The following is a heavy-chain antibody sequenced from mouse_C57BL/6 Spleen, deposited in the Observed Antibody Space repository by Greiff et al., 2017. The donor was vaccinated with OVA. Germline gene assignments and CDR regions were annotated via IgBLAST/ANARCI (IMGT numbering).Heavy chain of an antibody. Sequence: QVQLKQPGAELVMPGASVKLSCKASGYTFTSYWMHWVKQRPGQGLEWIGEIDPSDSYTNYNQKFKGKSTLTVDKSSSTAYMQLSSLTSEDSAVYYCARGDVKFDYWGQGTTLTVSS. D-gene: IGHD3-3*01. CDR1: GYTFTSYW. V-gene: IGHV1-69*01. J-gene: IGHJ2*01. CDR3: ARGDVKFDY. CDR2: IDPSDSYT.